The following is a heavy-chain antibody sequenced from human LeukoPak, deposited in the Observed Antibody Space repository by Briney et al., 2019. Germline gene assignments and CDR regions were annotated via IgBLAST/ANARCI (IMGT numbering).Heavy chain of an antibody. V-gene: IGHV3-30*15. CDR2: ISYDGSNK. D-gene: IGHD3-22*01. J-gene: IGHJ4*02. CDR3: ARDEDSSGYYPWY. Sequence: PGGSLRLSCAASGFTFSSYAMHWVRQAPGKGLEWVAVISYDGSNKYYADSVKGRFTISRDNSKNTLYLQMSSLRAEDTAVYYCARDEDSSGYYPWYWGQGTLVTVSS. CDR1: GFTFSSYA.